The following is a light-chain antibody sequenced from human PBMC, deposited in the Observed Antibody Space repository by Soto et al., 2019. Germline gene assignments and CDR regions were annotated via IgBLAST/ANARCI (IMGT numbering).Light chain of an antibody. V-gene: IGKV1-39*01. J-gene: IGKJ4*02. CDR1: QSISSY. CDR3: QQSYRSPHT. CDR2: AAS. Sequence: DIQMTQSPSSLSASVGDRVTITCRASQSISSYLNWYQQKPGEAPKLLIYAASSLQSGVPSRFSGSGSGTDFTITISTLQPEDFATYYCQQSYRSPHTSGGGTKVDIK.